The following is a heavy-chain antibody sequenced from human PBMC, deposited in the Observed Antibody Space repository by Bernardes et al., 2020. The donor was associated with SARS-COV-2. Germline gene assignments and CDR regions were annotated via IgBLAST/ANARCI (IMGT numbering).Heavy chain of an antibody. CDR1: GGSISSYY. CDR2: IYSSGGT. Sequence: SETLSLTCTVSGGSISSYYWSWIRQPAGKGLEWIGRIYSSGGTNYNPSLKSRVTMSVDTSKNQFSLKLNAVTAAATAVYYCAIGVIDTSSSFVYYYYYCVDVWSHTTTVTFSS. J-gene: IGHJ6*02. V-gene: IGHV4-4*07. D-gene: IGHD6-6*01. CDR3: AIGVIDTSSSFVYYYYYCVDV.